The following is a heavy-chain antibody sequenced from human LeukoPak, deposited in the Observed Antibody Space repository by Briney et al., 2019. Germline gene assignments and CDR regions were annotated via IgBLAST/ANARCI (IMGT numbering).Heavy chain of an antibody. CDR2: INHSGST. CDR1: GGSNSSGDYY. D-gene: IGHD6-6*01. V-gene: IGHV4-39*07. Sequence: SETLSLTCTVSGGSNSSGDYYWSWIRQPPGKGLEWIGEINHSGSTNYNPSLKSRVTISVDTSKNQFSLKLSSVTAADTAVYYCARDAYSSSSSWYFDLWGRGTLVTVSS. CDR3: ARDAYSSSSSWYFDL. J-gene: IGHJ2*01.